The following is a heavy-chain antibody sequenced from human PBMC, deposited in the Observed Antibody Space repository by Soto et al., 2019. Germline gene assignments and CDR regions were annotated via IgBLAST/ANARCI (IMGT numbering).Heavy chain of an antibody. CDR3: AKDMKTEKAVANYYYYMDV. CDR1: GFTFDDYA. D-gene: IGHD6-19*01. Sequence: EVQLVESGGGLVQPGRSLRLSCAASGFTFDDYAMHWVRQAPGKGLEWVSGISWNSGSIGYADSVEGRFTISRDNAKNSLYLQMNSLRAEDTALYYCAKDMKTEKAVANYYYYMDVWGKGTTVTVSS. J-gene: IGHJ6*03. CDR2: ISWNSGSI. V-gene: IGHV3-9*01.